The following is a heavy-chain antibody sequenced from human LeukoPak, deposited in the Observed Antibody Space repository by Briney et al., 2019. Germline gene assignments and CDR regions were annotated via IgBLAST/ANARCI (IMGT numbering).Heavy chain of an antibody. Sequence: GGSLRLSCAASGFTFSSYSMNWVRQAPGKGLEWVSSISSGSTSIYYADSVKGRFTISRDNAKNSLYLQMSSLRAEGTAAYYCARHTGPYYGSGSYGLDVWGQGTTVTVSS. CDR2: ISSGSTSI. CDR3: ARHTGPYYGSGSYGLDV. V-gene: IGHV3-21*01. CDR1: GFTFSSYS. D-gene: IGHD3-10*01. J-gene: IGHJ6*02.